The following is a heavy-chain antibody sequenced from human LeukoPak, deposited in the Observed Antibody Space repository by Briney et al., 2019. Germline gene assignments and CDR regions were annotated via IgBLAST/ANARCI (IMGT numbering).Heavy chain of an antibody. CDR2: INQDESRA. CDR1: GFTFRNYL. Sequence: GGSLRLSCAVSGFTFRNYLMHWVRQPPGQGLVWVSRINQDESRAYADSVKGRFTVSRDNAKNMLYLQLNGLRAEDTAVYFCGRGGDGIDVWGQGTTVIVSS. D-gene: IGHD5-24*01. V-gene: IGHV3-74*01. CDR3: GRGGDGIDV. J-gene: IGHJ3*01.